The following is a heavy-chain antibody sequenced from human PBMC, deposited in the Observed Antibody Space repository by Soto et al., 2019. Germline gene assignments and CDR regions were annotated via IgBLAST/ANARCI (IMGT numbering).Heavy chain of an antibody. V-gene: IGHV2-5*01. D-gene: IGHD6-13*01. CDR3: ARFLYSSSWPHYYYGMDV. CDR2: IYWNDDK. CDR1: GFSLSTSGVG. J-gene: IGHJ6*02. Sequence: SGPTLVNPTQTLTLTCTFSGFSLSTSGVGVGWIRQPPGKALEWLALIYWNDDKRYSPSLKSRLTITKDTSKNQVVLTMTNMDPVDTATYYCARFLYSSSWPHYYYGMDVWGQGTTVTVSS.